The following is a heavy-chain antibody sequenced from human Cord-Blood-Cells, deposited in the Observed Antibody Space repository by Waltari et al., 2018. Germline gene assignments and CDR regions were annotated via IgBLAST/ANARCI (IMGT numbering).Heavy chain of an antibody. J-gene: IGHJ6*02. D-gene: IGHD5-18*01. CDR1: GGTFSSYA. Sequence: QVQLVQSGAEVKKPGSSVKVSCKASGGTFSSYAISWVRQAPGQGLEWMGGIIPIFGTANYAQKFQGRVTITADKSTSTAYMELSSLRSEDTAVYYCARVDSGTAMVTDYYYYGMDVWGQGTTVTVSS. CDR3: ARVDSGTAMVTDYYYYGMDV. V-gene: IGHV1-69*06. CDR2: IIPIFGTA.